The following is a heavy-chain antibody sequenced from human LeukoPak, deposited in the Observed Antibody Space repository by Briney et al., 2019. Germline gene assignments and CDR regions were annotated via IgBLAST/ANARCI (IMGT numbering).Heavy chain of an antibody. CDR2: ICDSLRLT. D-gene: IGHD5-24*01. CDR3: AKGISADGYNFERGADY. Sequence: SWVRXAPGKGLEWGSSICDSLRLTFYALSVQRHFTISRYNSKNTFFLQMNSLRVADTAMYFCAKGISADGYNFERGADYWGQGTLVTVSS. V-gene: IGHV3-23*01. J-gene: IGHJ4*02.